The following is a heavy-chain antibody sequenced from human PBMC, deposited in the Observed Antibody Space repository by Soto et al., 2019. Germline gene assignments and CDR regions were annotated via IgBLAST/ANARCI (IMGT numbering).Heavy chain of an antibody. D-gene: IGHD2-2*01. CDR1: GGSISSGTYS. CDR2: IYHSGST. Sequence: SETLSLTCAVSGGSISSGTYSWSWIRQPPGKGLEWIAYIYHSGSTYYNPSLKSRGTISVDKSKNQFSLKLTSVTAADTAVYYCARGTRDDAFDIWGQGTMVTVSS. CDR3: ARGTRDDAFDI. J-gene: IGHJ3*02. V-gene: IGHV4-30-2*01.